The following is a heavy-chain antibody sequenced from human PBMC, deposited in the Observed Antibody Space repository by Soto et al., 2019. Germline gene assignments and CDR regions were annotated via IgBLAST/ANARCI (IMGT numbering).Heavy chain of an antibody. CDR1: GFTFSSYS. CDR2: ISSSSSYI. D-gene: IGHD2-2*01. Sequence: GGSLRLSCAASGFTFSSYSMNWVRQAPGKGLEWVSSISSSSSYIYYADSVKGRFTISRDNAKNSLYLQMNSLRAEDTAVYYCASGGGCSSTSCYADDYWGQGTLVTVSS. CDR3: ASGGGCSSTSCYADDY. V-gene: IGHV3-21*01. J-gene: IGHJ4*02.